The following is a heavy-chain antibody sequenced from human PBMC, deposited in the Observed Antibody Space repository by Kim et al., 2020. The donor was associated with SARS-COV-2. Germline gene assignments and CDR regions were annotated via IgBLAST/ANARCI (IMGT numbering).Heavy chain of an antibody. CDR1: GGSISSGGYY. Sequence: SETLSLTCTVSGGSISSGGYYWSWIRQHPGKGLEWIGYIYYSGSTYYNPSLKSRVTISVDTSKNQFSLKLSSVTAADTAVYYCAGGGHYYYYGMDVWGQGTTVTVSS. CDR2: IYYSGST. J-gene: IGHJ6*02. D-gene: IGHD2-15*01. CDR3: AGGGHYYYYGMDV. V-gene: IGHV4-31*03.